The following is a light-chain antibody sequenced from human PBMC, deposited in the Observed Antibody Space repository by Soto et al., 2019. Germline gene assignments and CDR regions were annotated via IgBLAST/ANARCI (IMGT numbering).Light chain of an antibody. Sequence: EIFLTQSPATLSLSPGERATLSCGASQSVSNNYLAWYQQKPGQAPRLLIYGASNRATGIPDRLSGSGSGTQFTLTISSREPEEFAVYYCLQYGSSDTVGQGTKVDIK. CDR1: QSVSNNY. V-gene: IGKV3-20*01. J-gene: IGKJ1*01. CDR2: GAS. CDR3: LQYGSSDT.